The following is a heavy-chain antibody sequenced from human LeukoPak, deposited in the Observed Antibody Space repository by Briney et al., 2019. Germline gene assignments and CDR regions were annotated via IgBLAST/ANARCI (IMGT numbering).Heavy chain of an antibody. J-gene: IGHJ4*02. CDR3: VKSGYSTLSDVDC. D-gene: IGHD5-12*01. CDR2: ISSSGRTI. CDR1: GFSISSYE. V-gene: IGHV3-48*03. Sequence: GGSLRLSCAASGFSISSYEMNWIRQAPGKGLEWVSYISSSGRTIYYADSVKGRFTISRDNAKNTLYLQMSSLRAEDTAVFYCVKSGYSTLSDVDCWGQGTLVTVSS.